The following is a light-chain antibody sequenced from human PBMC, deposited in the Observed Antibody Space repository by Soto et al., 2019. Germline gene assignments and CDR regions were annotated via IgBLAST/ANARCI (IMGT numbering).Light chain of an antibody. CDR2: EVN. CDR3: SSYTRTNTRV. J-gene: IGLJ3*02. CDR1: SSDVGGYDY. Sequence: QSALTQPASVSGSPGQSITISCTGTSSDVGGYDYVSWYQHHPGKAPKLMIYEVNNRPSGVSNRFSGSKSGNTASLTISGLHAEDEADYFCSSYTRTNTRVFGGGTKLTVL. V-gene: IGLV2-14*01.